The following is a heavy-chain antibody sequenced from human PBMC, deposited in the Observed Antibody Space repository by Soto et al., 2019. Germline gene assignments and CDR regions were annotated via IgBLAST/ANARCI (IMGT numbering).Heavy chain of an antibody. J-gene: IGHJ2*01. CDR1: GFTFRSFL. V-gene: IGHV3-74*01. CDR3: ARDAAPGYFDL. CDR2: ITNDGSAT. Sequence: GGSLRLSCAASGFTFRSFLMHWVRQAPGKGLMWVSRITNDGSATDYADSVRGRFTISRDNAENMLYLQLNNLRADDTAVYYCARDAAPGYFDLWGRGTLVTVSS. D-gene: IGHD6-25*01.